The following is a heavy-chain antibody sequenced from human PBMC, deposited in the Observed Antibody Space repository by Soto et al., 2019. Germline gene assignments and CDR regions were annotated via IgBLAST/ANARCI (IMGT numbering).Heavy chain of an antibody. J-gene: IGHJ4*02. CDR2: ISGSGGST. Sequence: GGSLRLSCAASGFTFSSYAMSWVRQAPGKGLEWVSAISGSGGSTYYADSVKGRLTISRDNSKNTLYLQMNSLRAEDTAVYYCAKDLSLRTAMVTHFDYWGQGTLVTVSS. V-gene: IGHV3-23*01. CDR1: GFTFSSYA. CDR3: AKDLSLRTAMVTHFDY. D-gene: IGHD5-18*01.